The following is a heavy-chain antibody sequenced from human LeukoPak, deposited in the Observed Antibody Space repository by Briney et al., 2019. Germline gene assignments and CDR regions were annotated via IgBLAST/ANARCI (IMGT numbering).Heavy chain of an antibody. J-gene: IGHJ3*02. V-gene: IGHV4-31*03. D-gene: IGHD3-22*01. Sequence: SETLSLTCTVSGGSISSGGYYWSWIRQHPGKGLEWIGYIYYSGSTYYNPSLKSRVTISVDTSKNQFSLKLSSVTAADTAVYYCARVYYNAFDIWGQGTVITVSS. CDR2: IYYSGST. CDR3: ARVYYNAFDI. CDR1: GGSISSGGYY.